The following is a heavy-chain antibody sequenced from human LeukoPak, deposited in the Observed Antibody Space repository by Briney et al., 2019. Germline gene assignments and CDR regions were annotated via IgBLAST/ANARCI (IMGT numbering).Heavy chain of an antibody. CDR1: GGSISSYY. CDR2: IYTSGST. V-gene: IGHV4-4*07. Sequence: SETLSLTCTVSGGSISSYYWSWIRQPAGKGLEWIGRIYTSGSTNYNPSLKSRVTMSVDTSKNQFSLKLSSVTAADTAVYYCARVGHSSSWYQGNAFDIWGQGTMVTVSS. J-gene: IGHJ3*02. CDR3: ARVGHSSSWYQGNAFDI. D-gene: IGHD6-13*01.